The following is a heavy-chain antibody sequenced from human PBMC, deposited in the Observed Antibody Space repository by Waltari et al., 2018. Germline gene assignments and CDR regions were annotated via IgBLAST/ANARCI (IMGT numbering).Heavy chain of an antibody. V-gene: IGHV3-48*03. CDR3: ARSLLRLEKTIAGHHYYYYGMDV. D-gene: IGHD3-3*01. CDR2: ISSSGSTI. Sequence: EVQLVESGGGLVQPGGSLRLSCAASGFTFSSYEMNWVRQAPGKGLEWVSYISSSGSTIYYADSVKGRFTISRDNAKNSLYLQMNSLRAEDTAVYYCARSLLRLEKTIAGHHYYYYGMDVWGQGTTVTVSS. CDR1: GFTFSSYE. J-gene: IGHJ6*02.